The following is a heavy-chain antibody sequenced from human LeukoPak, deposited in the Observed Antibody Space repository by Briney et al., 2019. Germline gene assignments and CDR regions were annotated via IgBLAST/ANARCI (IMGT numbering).Heavy chain of an antibody. CDR1: GYTFTGYY. J-gene: IGHJ4*02. CDR2: INPNSGGT. D-gene: IGHD6-13*01. CDR3: ARDFGGIAAAGS. V-gene: IGHV1-2*02. Sequence: ASVKVSCKASGYTFTGYYMHWVRQAPGQGLEWMGWINPNSGGTNYAQKFQGRVTMTRDTSISTAYMELSRLRSDDTAVYYCARDFGGIAAAGSWGQGTLVTVSS.